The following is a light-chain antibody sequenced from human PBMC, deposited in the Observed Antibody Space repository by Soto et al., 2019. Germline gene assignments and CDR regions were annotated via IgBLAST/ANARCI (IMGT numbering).Light chain of an antibody. CDR1: KNDIGVYDF. CDR3: KSYARSNTYV. J-gene: IGLJ1*01. V-gene: IGLV2-8*01. CDR2: EVV. Sequence: QSVLTQPPSASGSPGQSVTISCTGTKNDIGVYDFVSWYQHHPGKAPRLIIYEVVQRPSGVPDRFSGSKSGNTASLTVSGLQAADEADYFCKSYARSNTYVFGSGTKVTVL.